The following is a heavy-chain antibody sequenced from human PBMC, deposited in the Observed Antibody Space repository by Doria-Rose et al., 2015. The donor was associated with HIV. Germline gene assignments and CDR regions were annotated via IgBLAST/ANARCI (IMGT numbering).Heavy chain of an antibody. Sequence: QVTLKESGPVLVKPTETLTLTCTVSGVSLSSPGMGVSWIRQPTGQAPEWLAHVVSDDERSYESARQSSLTIARGTSKGQVVLTMTDMDPVDTATYYCARIKSSRWYHKYYFDFWGQGTLVIVSA. CDR2: VVSDDER. J-gene: IGHJ4*02. V-gene: IGHV2-26*01. CDR1: GVSLSSPGMG. CDR3: ARIKSSRWYHKYYFDF. D-gene: IGHD6-13*01.